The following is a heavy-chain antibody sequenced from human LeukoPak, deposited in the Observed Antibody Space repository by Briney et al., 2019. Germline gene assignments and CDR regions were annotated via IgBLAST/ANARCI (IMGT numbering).Heavy chain of an antibody. D-gene: IGHD3-22*01. Sequence: GGSLRLSCAASGFTFSSYSMNWVRQAPGKGLEWVSSISSSSSYIYYADSVKGRFTISRDNAKNSLYLQMNSLRAEDTAVYYCARDSHPLYFYDSSGYYSTDAFDIWGQRTMVTVSS. CDR2: ISSSSSYI. CDR3: ARDSHPLYFYDSSGYYSTDAFDI. CDR1: GFTFSSYS. V-gene: IGHV3-21*01. J-gene: IGHJ3*02.